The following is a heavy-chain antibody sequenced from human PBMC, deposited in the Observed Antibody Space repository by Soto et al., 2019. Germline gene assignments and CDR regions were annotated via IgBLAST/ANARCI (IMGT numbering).Heavy chain of an antibody. D-gene: IGHD2-2*01. CDR3: GTVRASWYIDY. V-gene: IGHV4-30-4*01. CDR1: GGSISSGGYY. CDR2: ISYSWTT. Sequence: PSETLSLTCTVSGGSISSGGYYWSWIRQPPGKGLEWIAYISYSWTTYYNPSLKSRLSISADTCKNQFSLELKSVTVADTAVYYCGTVRASWYIDYWGQGTLVTVSS. J-gene: IGHJ4*02.